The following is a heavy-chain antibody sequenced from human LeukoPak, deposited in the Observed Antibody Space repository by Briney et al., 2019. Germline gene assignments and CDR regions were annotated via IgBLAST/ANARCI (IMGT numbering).Heavy chain of an antibody. CDR2: ISSSNNYI. J-gene: IGHJ4*02. CDR1: GFTFSTYS. V-gene: IGHV3-21*06. D-gene: IGHD6-6*01. Sequence: GGSLRLSCAASGFTFSTYSMNWVRQAPGKGLEWVSSISSSNNYIFYADSVKGRFTISRDNAKNSLYLQMNSLRAEDTAAYYCARELISSSSVLLPDYWGQGTLVTVSS. CDR3: ARELISSSSVLLPDY.